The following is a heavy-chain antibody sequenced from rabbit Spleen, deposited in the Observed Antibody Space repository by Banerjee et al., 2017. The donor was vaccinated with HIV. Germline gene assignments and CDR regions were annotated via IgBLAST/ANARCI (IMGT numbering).Heavy chain of an antibody. D-gene: IGHD7-1*01. Sequence: QEQLEESGGDLVKPEGSLTLTCTASGFSFSYSYWICWVRQAPGKGLEWIACIDTGSRDFTYYASWAKGRFTISKTSSTTVTLQMTSLTVADTATYFCARDTGTSFSTYGMDLWGQGTLVTVS. CDR1: GFSFSYSYW. V-gene: IGHV1S45*01. J-gene: IGHJ6*01. CDR2: IDTGSRDFT. CDR3: ARDTGTSFSTYGMDL.